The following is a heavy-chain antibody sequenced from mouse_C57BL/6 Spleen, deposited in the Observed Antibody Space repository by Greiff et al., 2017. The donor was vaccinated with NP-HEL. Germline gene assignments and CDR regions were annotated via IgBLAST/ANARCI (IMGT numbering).Heavy chain of an antibody. V-gene: IGHV3-6*01. D-gene: IGHD2-4*01. CDR3: ARAYDYPFYAMDY. J-gene: IGHJ4*01. CDR2: ITYDGSN. CDR1: GYSITSGYF. Sequence: ESGPGLVKPSQSLSLTCSVTGYSITSGYFWNLIRQFPGNKLEWMGYITYDGSNNYNPSLKNRISITRDTSKNQLFLKLNSVTTEDTATYYCARAYDYPFYAMDYWGQGTSVTVSS.